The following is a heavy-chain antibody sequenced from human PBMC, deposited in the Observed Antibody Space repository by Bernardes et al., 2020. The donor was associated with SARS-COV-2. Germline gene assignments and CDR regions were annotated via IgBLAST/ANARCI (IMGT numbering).Heavy chain of an antibody. D-gene: IGHD4-17*01. J-gene: IGHJ4*02. V-gene: IGHV3-30*03. CDR1: GFTFSSYG. Sequence: GGSLRLSCAASGFTFSSYGMHWVRQAPGKGLEWVAVISYDGSNKYYADSVKGRFTISRDNSKNTLYLQMNSLRAEDTAVYYCAREVATVTTEIDYWGQGTLVTVSS. CDR3: AREVATVTTEIDY. CDR2: ISYDGSNK.